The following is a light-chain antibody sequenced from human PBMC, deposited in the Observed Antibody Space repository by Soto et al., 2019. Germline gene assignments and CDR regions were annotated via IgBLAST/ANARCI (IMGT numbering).Light chain of an antibody. J-gene: IGLJ1*01. V-gene: IGLV2-14*03. CDR3: SSYRSSGIYV. Sequence: QSVLTQPASVSASPGQSITISCTGASSDVGGHNYVSWYQQHPGKAPKLIIYDVSNRPSGVSGRFSGSKSANTASLTISGLQAEDEGDYYCSSYRSSGIYVFXTGTNVTVL. CDR2: DVS. CDR1: SSDVGGHNY.